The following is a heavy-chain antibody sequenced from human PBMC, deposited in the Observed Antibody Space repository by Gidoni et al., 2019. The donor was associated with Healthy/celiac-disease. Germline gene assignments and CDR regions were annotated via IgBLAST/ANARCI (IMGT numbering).Heavy chain of an antibody. Sequence: QVQLQESGPGLVKPSQTLSLTCTVSGGSISSGGYYWSWIRQHPGKGLEWIGYIYYSGSTYYNPSLKSRVTISVDTSKNQISLKLSSVTAADTAVYYCARSDTVTTSGAFDIWGQGTMVTVSS. CDR3: ARSDTVTTSGAFDI. V-gene: IGHV4-31*03. J-gene: IGHJ3*02. CDR2: IYYSGST. CDR1: GGSISSGGYY. D-gene: IGHD4-17*01.